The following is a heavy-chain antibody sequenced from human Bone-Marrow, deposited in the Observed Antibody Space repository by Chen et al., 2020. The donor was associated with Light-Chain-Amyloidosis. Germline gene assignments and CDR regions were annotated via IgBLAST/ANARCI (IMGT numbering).Heavy chain of an antibody. Sequence: QLQLQESGSGLVKPSETLSLTCAVSSGSITSGGYSWSWIRQPPGKGLEWIGYIYHSGTTYYNPSLKSRVSISVDRSKSQFSLKLTSVTAADTAVYYCARVLGCTGGSCYHYFDFWPGNPGHRLL. CDR2: IYHSGTT. J-gene: IGHJ4*02. CDR3: ARVLGCTGGSCYHYFDF. CDR1: SGSITSGGYS. D-gene: IGHD2-15*01. V-gene: IGHV4-30-2*01.